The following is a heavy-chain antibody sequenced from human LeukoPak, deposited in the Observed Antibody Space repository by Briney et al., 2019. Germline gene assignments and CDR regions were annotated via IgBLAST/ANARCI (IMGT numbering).Heavy chain of an antibody. CDR3: ARAGGYYYADFDY. CDR2: IYYSGST. CDR1: GGSISSSTYY. V-gene: IGHV4-39*07. D-gene: IGHD3-22*01. J-gene: IGHJ4*02. Sequence: ASETLSLTCTVSGGSISSSTYYWGWIRQPPGRGLEWIGSIYYSGSTYYNPSLKSRVTISVDTSKNQFSLKLSSVTAADTAVYYCARAGGYYYADFDYWGQGTLVTVSS.